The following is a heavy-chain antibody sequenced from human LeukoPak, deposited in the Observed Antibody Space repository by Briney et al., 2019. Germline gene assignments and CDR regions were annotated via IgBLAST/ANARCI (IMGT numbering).Heavy chain of an antibody. CDR3: VTDPGYCSSGSCYTFDQ. J-gene: IGHJ4*02. CDR1: GFTFSSYG. Sequence: SGGSLRLSCAASGFTFSSYGMSWVRQAPGKGLEWVSGISGSGGSTYYADSVKGRFTISRDNSKNTLFLVMKSLTPEDTAMYYCVTDPGYCSSGSCYTFDQWGQGILVTVSS. V-gene: IGHV3-23*01. D-gene: IGHD2-15*01. CDR2: ISGSGGST.